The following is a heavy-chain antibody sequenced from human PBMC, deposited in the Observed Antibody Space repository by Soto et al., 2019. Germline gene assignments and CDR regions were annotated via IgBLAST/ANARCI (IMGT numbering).Heavy chain of an antibody. V-gene: IGHV4-59*08. D-gene: IGHD1-1*01. CDR1: GGSISSYY. Sequence: PSETLSLTCTVSGGSISSYYWSWIRQPPGKGLEWIGYIYYSGSTNYNPSLKSRVTISVDTSKNQFSLKLSSVTAADTAVYYCARPGGWNAFHPFDYWGQGTLVTVSS. J-gene: IGHJ4*02. CDR2: IYYSGST. CDR3: ARPGGWNAFHPFDY.